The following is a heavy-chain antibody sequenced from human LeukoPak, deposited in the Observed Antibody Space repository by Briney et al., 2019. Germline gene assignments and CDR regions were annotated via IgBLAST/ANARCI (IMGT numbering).Heavy chain of an antibody. V-gene: IGHV3-30*02. CDR2: IRYDGSNK. D-gene: IGHD1-26*01. J-gene: IGHJ6*03. Sequence: GGSLRLSCAASGFTFSSYGMHWVRQAPGKGLEWVAFIRYDGSNKYYADSVKGRSTISRDNAKNSLYLQMDSLRVEDTAEYYCARDPYSGNYGAYYYYYMDVWGKGTTVTVSS. CDR1: GFTFSSYG. CDR3: ARDPYSGNYGAYYYYYMDV.